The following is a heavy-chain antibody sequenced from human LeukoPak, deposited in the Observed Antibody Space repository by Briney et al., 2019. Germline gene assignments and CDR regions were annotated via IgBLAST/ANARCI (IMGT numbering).Heavy chain of an antibody. V-gene: IGHV3-21*01. J-gene: IGHJ5*02. CDR1: GFTFSSYY. D-gene: IGHD6-19*01. Sequence: GGSLRLSCAGSGFTFSSYYMNWVRQAPGKGLEWVSSITTSSSYIYYSGSVKGRFTIARDNAKNSLYLQMNSLRAEDTAVYYCARGYYSSGWYAWGQGTLVTVSS. CDR3: ARGYYSSGWYA. CDR2: ITTSSSYI.